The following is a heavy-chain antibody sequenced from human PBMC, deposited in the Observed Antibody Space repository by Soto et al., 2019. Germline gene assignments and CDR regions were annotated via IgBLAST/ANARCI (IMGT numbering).Heavy chain of an antibody. CDR2: INQSGST. V-gene: IGHV4-34*01. D-gene: IGHD3-10*01. Sequence: SETVSLTCAVYCGSFSGYCWSCIRQPPGEGLEWIVEINQSGSTSYSPSLKSRVTISVDTSKNQFSLKLSSVTAADTAVYYCARDRKLKYYSGSGSSIALYYFECWGQGTRVTVSS. CDR3: ARDRKLKYYSGSGSSIALYYFEC. CDR1: CGSFSGYC. J-gene: IGHJ4*02.